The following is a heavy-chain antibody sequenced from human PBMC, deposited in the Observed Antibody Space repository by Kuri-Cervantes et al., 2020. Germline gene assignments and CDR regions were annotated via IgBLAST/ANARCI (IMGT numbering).Heavy chain of an antibody. J-gene: IGHJ4*02. CDR3: TTRPDYYGSGSYSH. Sequence: GESLKTSCAASGFTFSNAWMSWVRQAPGKGLEWVGRIKSKTDGGTTDYAAPVKGRFTISRDVSKNTLYLQMNSLKTEDTAVYYCTTRPDYYGSGSYSHWGQGTLVTVSS. CDR1: GFTFSNAW. D-gene: IGHD3-10*01. CDR2: IKSKTDGGTT. V-gene: IGHV3-15*01.